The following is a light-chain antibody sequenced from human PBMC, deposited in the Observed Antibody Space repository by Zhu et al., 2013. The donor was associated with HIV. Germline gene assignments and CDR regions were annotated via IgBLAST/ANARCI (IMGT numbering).Light chain of an antibody. CDR2: GAF. V-gene: IGKV3-15*01. J-gene: IGKJ2*01. CDR3: QHHTYWPPMYT. CDR1: QSVSSN. Sequence: EIVMTQSPATLPVSPGERATLSCRASQSVSSNLAWYQLKPGLAPRLLIYGAFTRATGVPARFSGSGSGTEFTLTISSLQSEDFGLYYCQHHTYWPPMYTFGQGTQLQI.